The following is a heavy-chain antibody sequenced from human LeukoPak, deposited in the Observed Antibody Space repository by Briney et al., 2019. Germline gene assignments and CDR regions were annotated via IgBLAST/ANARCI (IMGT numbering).Heavy chain of an antibody. J-gene: IGHJ6*03. CDR2: IYDSGST. D-gene: IGHD2-15*01. CDR3: ARLGFCSGGSCPYYLYYMDV. CDR1: GGSISSYY. Sequence: SETLSLTCTVSGGSISSYYWSWIRQPPGKGLEWIAYIYDSGSTNSNPSLKSRVTISAETSKNEFSLKLSSVPAADTAVYYCARLGFCSGGSCPYYLYYMDVWGKGTTVTVSS. V-gene: IGHV4-59*08.